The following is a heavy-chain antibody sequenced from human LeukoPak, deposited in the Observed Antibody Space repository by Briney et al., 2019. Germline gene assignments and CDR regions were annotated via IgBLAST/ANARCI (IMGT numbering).Heavy chain of an antibody. CDR3: ARDRGNGAVAGTGFDY. V-gene: IGHV3-33*01. J-gene: IGHJ4*02. Sequence: GGSLRLSCAASGFTFGSYGMHWVRQAPGKGLEWVALIWYDGNNKECADSVKGRFTISRDNSMNTLFLQMNSLRAEDTAVYYCARDRGNGAVAGTGFDYWGQGTLVTVFS. D-gene: IGHD6-19*01. CDR1: GFTFGSYG. CDR2: IWYDGNNK.